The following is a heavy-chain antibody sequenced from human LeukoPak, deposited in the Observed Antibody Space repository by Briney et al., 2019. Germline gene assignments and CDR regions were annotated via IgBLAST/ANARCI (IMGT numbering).Heavy chain of an antibody. CDR3: ATVSRDGYNFGY. Sequence: AAVKVSCKASGYTFTSYAISWVRQAPGQGLEWMGWISLYNANIHYTRKIRGRATMTTDTSTSTAYMELRSLTSDDTAVYYCATVSRDGYNFGYWGQGTLVSVSS. J-gene: IGHJ4*02. CDR2: ISLYNANI. D-gene: IGHD5-24*01. CDR1: GYTFTSYA. V-gene: IGHV1-18*01.